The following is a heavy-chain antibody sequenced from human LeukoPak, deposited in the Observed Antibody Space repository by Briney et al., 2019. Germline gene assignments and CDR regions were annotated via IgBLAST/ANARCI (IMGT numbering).Heavy chain of an antibody. CDR2: IYYSGST. CDR1: GGSISSGDYY. V-gene: IGHV4-30-4*01. CDR3: ARDVPLWGFGELLGGYFDY. D-gene: IGHD3-10*01. Sequence: SETLSLTCTVSGGSISSGDYYWSWIRQPPGKGLEWIGYIYYSGSTYYNPSLKSRVTISVDTSKNQFSLKLSSVTAADTAVYYCARDVPLWGFGELLGGYFDYWGQGTLVTVSS. J-gene: IGHJ4*02.